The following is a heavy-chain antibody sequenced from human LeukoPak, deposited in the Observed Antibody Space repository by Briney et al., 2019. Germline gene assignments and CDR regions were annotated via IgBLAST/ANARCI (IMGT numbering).Heavy chain of an antibody. CDR3: ARESTPYGGYAYYFDY. CDR2: ISGYNGNT. CDR1: GYTVTSYG. Sequence: ASVKVSCKASGYTVTSYGISWVRQAPGQGLEWMGWISGYNGNTNYAQKLQGRVTMTTDTSTSTAYMELRSLRSDDTAVYYCARESTPYGGYAYYFDYWGQGTLVTVSS. J-gene: IGHJ4*02. D-gene: IGHD5-12*01. V-gene: IGHV1-18*01.